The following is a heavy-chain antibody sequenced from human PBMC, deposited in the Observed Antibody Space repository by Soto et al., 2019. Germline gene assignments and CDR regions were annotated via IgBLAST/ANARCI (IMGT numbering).Heavy chain of an antibody. CDR1: GGTFSSYA. CDR3: ARSDPGTIGYYYYYGMDV. J-gene: IGHJ6*02. CDR2: IIPIFGTA. Sequence: SVKVSCKASGGTFSSYAISWVRQAPGQGLEWMGGIIPIFGTANYAQKFQGRVTITADKSTSTAYMELSSLRPEETAVYYCARSDPGTIGYYYYYGMDVWGQGTTVTVSS. V-gene: IGHV1-69*06.